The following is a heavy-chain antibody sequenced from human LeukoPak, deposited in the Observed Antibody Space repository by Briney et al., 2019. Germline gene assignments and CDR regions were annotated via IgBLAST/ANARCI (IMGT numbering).Heavy chain of an antibody. CDR1: GYTFTNYY. V-gene: IGHV1-46*01. CDR2: INSSGGST. Sequence: SSVTVSCMASGYTFTNYYMHWVRQAPGQGLEWMGIINSSGGSTTYAQKFQGRVTMTRDTSTSTVYMEVSSLRSEDTAMYYCARQAQTAFDIWGQGTMVTVSS. J-gene: IGHJ3*02. D-gene: IGHD6-6*01. CDR3: ARQAQTAFDI.